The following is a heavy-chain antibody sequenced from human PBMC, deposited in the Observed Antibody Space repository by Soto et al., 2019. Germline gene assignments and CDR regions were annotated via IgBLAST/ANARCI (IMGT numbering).Heavy chain of an antibody. CDR2: IRSQVNSYAT. D-gene: IGHD3-16*01. V-gene: IGHV3-73*01. CDR3: TRENSSLWGWFDP. J-gene: IGHJ5*02. Sequence: GGSLRLSCAASWFTFSGSAMHCVRQASGKGLEWVGLIRSQVNSYATAYGASVKGRFTISRHDSKSIAYLQMNSLKTEDTAVYYCTRENSSLWGWFDPWGQGTLVTVSA. CDR1: WFTFSGSA.